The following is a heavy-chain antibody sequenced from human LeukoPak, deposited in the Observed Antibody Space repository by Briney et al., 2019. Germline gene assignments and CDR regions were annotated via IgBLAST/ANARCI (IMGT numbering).Heavy chain of an antibody. Sequence: GGSLRLSCSASGFPFSSYAMHWVRQAPGKGLEYVSAISDSGGSTYYADSVKGRFTISRDNSKNTLCLQMSSLRAEDTAVYFCVRGYSFGPYGMDVWGQGTTVTV. CDR1: GFPFSSYA. CDR2: ISDSGGST. D-gene: IGHD2-15*01. J-gene: IGHJ6*02. CDR3: VRGYSFGPYGMDV. V-gene: IGHV3-64D*09.